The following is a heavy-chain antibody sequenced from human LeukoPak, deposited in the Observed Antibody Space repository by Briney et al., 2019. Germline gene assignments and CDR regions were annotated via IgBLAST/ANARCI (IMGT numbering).Heavy chain of an antibody. CDR2: LSGSGITT. CDR1: GFTFSNSA. J-gene: IGHJ4*01. CDR3: AKGIYSSGWSYFDY. V-gene: IGHV3-23*01. Sequence: GGSLRLSCAASGFTFSNSAMSWVRQAPGKGLEWVSTLSGSGITTYYADSVKGRFTISRDNSKNTLYLQMNSLRAEDTAVYYCAKGIYSSGWSYFDYWGHGNLVTVSS. D-gene: IGHD6-19*01.